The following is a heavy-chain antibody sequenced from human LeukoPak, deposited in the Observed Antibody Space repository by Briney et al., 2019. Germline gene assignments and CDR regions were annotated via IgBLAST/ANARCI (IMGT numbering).Heavy chain of an antibody. J-gene: IGHJ2*01. CDR2: IYYSGST. D-gene: IGHD2-15*01. V-gene: IGHV4-59*08. Sequence: SETLSLTCTVSCGSISSYYWSWIRQPPAKGLELIGYIYYSGSTYYSPSLKSRVTISVGTSKNQFSLKLSSVTAADTAVYYCARPRLYCSGGSCYGWYFDLWGRGTLVTVSS. CDR1: CGSISSYY. CDR3: ARPRLYCSGGSCYGWYFDL.